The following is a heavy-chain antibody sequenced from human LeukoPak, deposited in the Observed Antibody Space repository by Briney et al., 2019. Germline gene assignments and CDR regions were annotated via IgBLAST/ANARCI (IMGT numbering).Heavy chain of an antibody. J-gene: IGHJ4*02. D-gene: IGHD3-16*01. CDR1: GFTFDDYA. Sequence: TGGSLRLSCAASGFTFDDYAMHWVRQAPGKGLEWVSLISWDGGSTYYADSVKGRFTISRDNSKNSLYLQMNSLRAEDTALYYCAKENRAGEVGGGHMVFDYWGQGTLVTVSS. CDR3: AKENRAGEVGGGHMVFDY. V-gene: IGHV3-43D*03. CDR2: ISWDGGST.